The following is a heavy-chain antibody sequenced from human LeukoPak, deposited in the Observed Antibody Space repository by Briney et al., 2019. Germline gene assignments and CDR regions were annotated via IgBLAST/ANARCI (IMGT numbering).Heavy chain of an antibody. Sequence: SETLSLTCTVPGGSISSYYWSWIRQPPGKGLEWIGYIYYTGSTDYNPSLKSRVAISVDTSKNQFSLKLSSVTAADTAVYYCARGSKAAPGTFDYWGQGTLVTVSS. CDR1: GGSISSYY. CDR3: ARGSKAAPGTFDY. D-gene: IGHD6-13*01. CDR2: IYYTGST. J-gene: IGHJ4*02. V-gene: IGHV4-59*01.